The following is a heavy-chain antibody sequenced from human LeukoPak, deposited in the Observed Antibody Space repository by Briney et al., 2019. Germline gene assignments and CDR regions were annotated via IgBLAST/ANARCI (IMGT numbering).Heavy chain of an antibody. CDR3: AIDPDWGTHS. V-gene: IGHV3-23*01. CDR2: IGSSGGGI. D-gene: IGHD3-16*01. CDR1: GFTFSTYT. J-gene: IGHJ4*02. Sequence: GGSLRLSCAASGFTFSTYTMYWVRHPPGKRLEWVSIIGSSGGGIHYADSVKGRFTISRDNSKNALYLQMNSLRVEDTAVYYCAIDPDWGTHSWGQGVLVTVSS.